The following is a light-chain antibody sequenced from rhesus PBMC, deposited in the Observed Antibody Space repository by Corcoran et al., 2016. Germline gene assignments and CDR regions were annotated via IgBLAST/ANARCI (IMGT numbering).Light chain of an antibody. J-gene: IGLJ2*01. CDR1: SSDIGGYHS. CDR3: RSYTGRHNTFL. Sequence: QAALTQPRSVSGSPGQSVTISCTGTSSDIGGYHSVSWYRQHPDTAPKLMIYEVSRRPSGVSDRFSGSKSDNTASLTISGLQAGDEADYSCRSYTGRHNTFLFGGGTRLTVL. V-gene: IGLV2-32*02. CDR2: EVS.